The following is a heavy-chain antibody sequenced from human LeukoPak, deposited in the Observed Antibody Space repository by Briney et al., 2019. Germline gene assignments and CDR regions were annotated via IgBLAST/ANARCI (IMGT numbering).Heavy chain of an antibody. J-gene: IGHJ3*02. CDR2: INPNNGGT. V-gene: IGHV1-2*06. CDR1: GYTFTGYY. CDR3: ARVGDGLNDAFDI. D-gene: IGHD5-24*01. Sequence: ASVKVSCKASGYTFTGYYMQWVRQAPGQGLEWMGRINPNNGGTNYAQNFQGRVTMTRDTSITTVYMELSRLTYDDTAVYYCARVGDGLNDAFDIWGRGTMVTVSS.